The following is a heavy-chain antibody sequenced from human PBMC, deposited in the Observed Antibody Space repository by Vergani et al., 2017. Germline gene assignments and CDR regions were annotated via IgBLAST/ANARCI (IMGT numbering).Heavy chain of an antibody. CDR3: ARDRVYSYGSYYYYYCMDV. V-gene: IGHV4-59*01. CDR1: GGSISSYY. D-gene: IGHD5-18*01. Sequence: QGQLQESGPGLVKPSETLSLTCTVSGGSISSYYWSWIRQPPGKGLEWIGYIYYSGSTNYNPPLKSRVTISVDTSKNQFSLKLSSVTAADTAVYYCARDRVYSYGSYYYYYCMDVWGQGTTVTVSS. CDR2: IYYSGST. J-gene: IGHJ6*02.